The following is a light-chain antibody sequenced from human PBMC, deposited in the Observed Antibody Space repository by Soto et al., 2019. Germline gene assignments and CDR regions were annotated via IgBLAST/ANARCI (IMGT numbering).Light chain of an antibody. J-gene: IGKJ1*01. CDR3: QQYYNWPPKT. V-gene: IGKV3-15*01. CDR2: DAS. CDR1: QSVSRQ. Sequence: EIVMTQSPATLSVSPGERVTLSCRASQSVSRQLAWYQQNPGQAPRLLIFDASTRATGISARFSGSGSGTEFTLTISSLQSEDLAVYYCQQYYNWPPKTFGQGTKVGIK.